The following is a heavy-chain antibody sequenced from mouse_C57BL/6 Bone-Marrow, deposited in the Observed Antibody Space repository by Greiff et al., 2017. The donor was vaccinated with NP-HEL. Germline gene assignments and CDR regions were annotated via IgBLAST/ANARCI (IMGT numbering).Heavy chain of an antibody. CDR3: ARAQDFYAMDY. V-gene: IGHV1-7*01. J-gene: IGHJ4*01. CDR2: INPSSGYT. CDR1: GYTFTSYW. Sequence: QVQLKESGAELAKPGASVKLSCKASGYTFTSYWMHWVKQRPGQGLEWIGYINPSSGYTKYNQKFKDKATLTAEKSSNTAYMQLSSLTYEDSAVYYCARAQDFYAMDYWGQGTSVTVSS.